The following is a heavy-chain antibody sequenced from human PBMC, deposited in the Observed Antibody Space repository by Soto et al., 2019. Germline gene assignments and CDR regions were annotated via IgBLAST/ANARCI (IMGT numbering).Heavy chain of an antibody. CDR1: GGSVSSGSYY. CDR3: AREPTTVTNYYYYALDV. CDR2: ISYSGST. J-gene: IGHJ6*02. D-gene: IGHD4-17*01. Sequence: QVQLQESGPGLVKPSETLSLTCTVSGGSVSSGSYYWSWIRQPPGKGLEWIGYISYSGSTNYNPSLKSRVTISLDTSKNQFSLKLRSVTAADTAVYYCAREPTTVTNYYYYALDVWGQGTTVTVSS. V-gene: IGHV4-61*01.